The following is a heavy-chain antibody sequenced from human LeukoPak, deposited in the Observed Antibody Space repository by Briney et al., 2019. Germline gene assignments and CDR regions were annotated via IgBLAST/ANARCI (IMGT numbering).Heavy chain of an antibody. D-gene: IGHD2-2*03. CDR2: ISGSGGST. J-gene: IGHJ4*02. Sequence: GGSLRLSCAASGFTFSSYAMSWVRQAPGKGLEWVSSISGSGGSTYYADSVKGRFTISRDNSKNTVYLQMNSLRAEDTVVYYCAKGYGYCSSSSCSHDSYYFDYWGQGTLVTVSS. V-gene: IGHV3-23*01. CDR1: GFTFSSYA. CDR3: AKGYGYCSSSSCSHDSYYFDY.